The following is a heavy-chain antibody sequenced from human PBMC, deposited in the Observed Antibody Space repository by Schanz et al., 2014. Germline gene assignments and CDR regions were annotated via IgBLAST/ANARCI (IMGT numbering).Heavy chain of an antibody. Sequence: QVQLVQSGAEVKKPGASVKVSCQASGSTFTGYYMHWVRQAPGQGLEWMGQINPNSGATIYAQNFQGRVTMTRDTSISTAYMELSRLRSDDSAVYYCARGLVRYFAYWGQGTLVTVSS. J-gene: IGHJ4*02. CDR1: GSTFTGYY. CDR3: ARGLVRYFAY. CDR2: INPNSGAT. D-gene: IGHD2-8*02. V-gene: IGHV1-2*06.